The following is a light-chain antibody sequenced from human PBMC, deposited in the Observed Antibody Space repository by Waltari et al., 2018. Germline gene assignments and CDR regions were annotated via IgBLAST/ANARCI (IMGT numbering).Light chain of an antibody. V-gene: IGKV1-39*01. CDR1: QNSDNS. CDR2: ATS. CDR3: QQSHSPPFT. Sequence: DIQMTQSSSSVSASVGDRVTIACRASQNSDNSLNWYQHKPGEAPQVLVFATSNLQDGVPSRFSASASGSHFTITIGSLQPEDFATYYCQQSHSPPFTFGQGT. J-gene: IGKJ2*01.